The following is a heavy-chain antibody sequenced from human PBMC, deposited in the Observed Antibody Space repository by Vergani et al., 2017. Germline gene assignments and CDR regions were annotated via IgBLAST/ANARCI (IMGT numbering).Heavy chain of an antibody. CDR2: IIPIFGTA. CDR1: GGTFSSYA. CDR3: ARVYGDYDHETAPYYYYYYMDV. D-gene: IGHD4-17*01. V-gene: IGHV1-69*01. J-gene: IGHJ6*03. Sequence: QVQLVQSGAEVKKPGSSVKVSCKASGGTFSSYAISWVRQAPGQGLEWMGGIIPIFGTANYAQKFQGRVTITADESTSTAYMELSSLRSEDTAVYYCARVYGDYDHETAPYYYYYYMDVWGKGTTVTVSS.